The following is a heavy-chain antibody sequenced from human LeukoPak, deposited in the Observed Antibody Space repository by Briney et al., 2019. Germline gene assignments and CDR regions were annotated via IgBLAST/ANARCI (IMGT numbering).Heavy chain of an antibody. Sequence: ASVKVSCKVSGYSLSELSTHWVRQAPGQGLEWMGGFDPGDDETIYAQKFQGRVTMTEDTSTDTAYLELSSLRSEDTAVYYCARDQGYSSSWFDYWGQGTLVTVSS. V-gene: IGHV1-24*01. J-gene: IGHJ5*01. CDR2: FDPGDDET. CDR3: ARDQGYSSSWFDY. CDR1: GYSLSELS. D-gene: IGHD6-13*01.